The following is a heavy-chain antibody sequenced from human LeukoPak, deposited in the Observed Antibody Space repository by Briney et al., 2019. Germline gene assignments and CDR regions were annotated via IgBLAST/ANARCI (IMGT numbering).Heavy chain of an antibody. V-gene: IGHV1-2*02. D-gene: IGHD1-26*01. Sequence: GASVKVSCKASGYTFTGYYMHWVRQAPGQGLEWMGWINPNSGGTNYAQKFQGRVTMTRDTYISTAYMELSRLRSDDTAVYYCARDATDSGSYYNWFDPWGQGTLVTVSS. CDR2: INPNSGGT. CDR1: GYTFTGYY. CDR3: ARDATDSGSYYNWFDP. J-gene: IGHJ5*02.